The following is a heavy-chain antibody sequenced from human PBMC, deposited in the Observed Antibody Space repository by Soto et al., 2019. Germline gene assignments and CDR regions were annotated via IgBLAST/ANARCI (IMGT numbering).Heavy chain of an antibody. CDR2: IIPYYNTL. J-gene: IGHJ4*02. CDR1: EGTFNSYA. D-gene: IGHD6-13*01. Sequence: QAQVVQSGAEVRKPGSSVKLSCKASEGTFNSYAIAWVRQAPGQGLEWMGGIIPYYNTLNYAQKLQDRVTITADDSTNTVYMELSSLRSDDTAVYFCASGASRWDPYFFDSWAQGTLVTVSS. CDR3: ASGASRWDPYFFDS. V-gene: IGHV1-69*01.